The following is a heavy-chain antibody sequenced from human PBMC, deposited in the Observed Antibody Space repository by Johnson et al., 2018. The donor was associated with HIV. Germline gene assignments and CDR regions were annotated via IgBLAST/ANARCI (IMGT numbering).Heavy chain of an antibody. J-gene: IGHJ3*01. D-gene: IGHD2-21*02. CDR1: GFTFSSYA. CDR3: AREPMDCGGDCWGVFDL. CDR2: IWYDGSNK. Sequence: QMLLVESGGGLVQPGGSLRLSCAASGFTFSSYAMHWVRQAPGKGLEWVAVIWYDGSNKYYADSVKGRFTISRDNAKNSLYLQMNSLRAEDTALYYWAREPMDCGGDCWGVFDLWGQGTMVTVSS. V-gene: IGHV3-30-3*01.